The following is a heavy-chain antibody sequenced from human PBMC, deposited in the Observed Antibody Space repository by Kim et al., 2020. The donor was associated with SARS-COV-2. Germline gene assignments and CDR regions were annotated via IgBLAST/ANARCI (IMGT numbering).Heavy chain of an antibody. CDR2: IRSKANSYAT. CDR1: GFTFSGSP. Sequence: GGSLRLSCAASGFTFSGSPMHWVRQASGKGLEWVGRIRSKANSYATGYAASVQGRFTISRDDSKNTAYLEMSGLKTEDTALYYCTRIPATTLAFWDAFDIWGHGTMVPVSS. D-gene: IGHD1-1*01. V-gene: IGHV3-73*01. CDR3: TRIPATTLAFWDAFDI. J-gene: IGHJ3*02.